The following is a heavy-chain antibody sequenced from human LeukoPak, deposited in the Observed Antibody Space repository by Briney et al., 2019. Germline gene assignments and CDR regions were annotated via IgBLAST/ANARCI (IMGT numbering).Heavy chain of an antibody. J-gene: IGHJ6*02. CDR3: ARRSPYDFWSGYYPDDYGMDV. CDR2: IYPGDSDT. V-gene: IGHV5-51*01. Sequence: GESLKISCKGSGCSFTSYWIGWVRPLPGKGLEWMGIIYPGDSDTIYSPSFQGQVTISADKSISTAYLQWSSLKASDTAMYYCARRSPYDFWSGYYPDDYGMDVWGQGTTVTVSS. CDR1: GCSFTSYW. D-gene: IGHD3-3*01.